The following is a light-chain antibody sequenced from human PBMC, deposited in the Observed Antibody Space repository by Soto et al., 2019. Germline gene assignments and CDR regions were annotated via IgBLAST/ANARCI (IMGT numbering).Light chain of an antibody. Sequence: DIQLTQSPSFLSASAGDRVTITCRASQGISTFLAWYQQKPGEAPKLLIYSASTLQSGVPSRFSGSGSGTDFTLTISSLQSEDFATYYCQHLDSYPLFGPGTKVDLK. CDR3: QHLDSYPL. V-gene: IGKV1-9*01. CDR2: SAS. CDR1: QGISTF. J-gene: IGKJ3*01.